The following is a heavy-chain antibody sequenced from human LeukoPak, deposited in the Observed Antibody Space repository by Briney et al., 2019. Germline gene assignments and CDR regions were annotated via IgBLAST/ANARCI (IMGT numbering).Heavy chain of an antibody. CDR3: ARGIWTSHTVGYYFDN. CDR2: INAGNGNT. CDR1: GYTFTNYA. D-gene: IGHD6-13*01. V-gene: IGHV1-3*03. J-gene: IGHJ4*02. Sequence: GASVKVSCKASGYTFTNYAGNWVRQAPGQRLEWMGWINAGNGNTKYSQKFQDRVTLTRDASASTAYMEPSSLRSEDMAVYYCARGIWTSHTVGYYFDNWGQGTLVTVSS.